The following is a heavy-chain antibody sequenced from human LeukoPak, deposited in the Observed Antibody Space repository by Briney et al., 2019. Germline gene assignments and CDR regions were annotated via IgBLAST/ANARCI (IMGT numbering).Heavy chain of an antibody. CDR3: ARDIVVVPAATTDIDY. CDR1: GFTFSSYS. J-gene: IGHJ4*02. Sequence: PGGSLRLSCAASGFTFSSYSMNWVRQAPGKGLEWVSSISSSSSYIYYADSVKGRFTISRDNAKNSLYLQMNSLRAEDTAVYYCARDIVVVPAATTDIDYWGQGTLVTVSS. V-gene: IGHV3-21*01. CDR2: ISSSSSYI. D-gene: IGHD2-2*01.